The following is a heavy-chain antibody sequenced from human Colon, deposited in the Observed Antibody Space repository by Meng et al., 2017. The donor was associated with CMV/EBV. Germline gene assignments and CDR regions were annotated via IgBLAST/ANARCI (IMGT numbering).Heavy chain of an antibody. CDR2: ISSGSRSV. Sequence: GGSLRLSCAASGVTFSSYTRNWVRQAPGKGLEWVSSISSGSRSVYYADSVKGRFTISRDNAKSSLYLQMNSLTAEDTAVYYCARDRKDLTVLSPATTYFEYWGQGTLVTVSS. V-gene: IGHV3-21*01. D-gene: IGHD2-2*01. CDR3: ARDRKDLTVLSPATTYFEY. CDR1: GVTFSSYT. J-gene: IGHJ4*02.